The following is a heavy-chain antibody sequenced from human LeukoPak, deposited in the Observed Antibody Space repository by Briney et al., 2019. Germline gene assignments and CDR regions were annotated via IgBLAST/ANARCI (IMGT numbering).Heavy chain of an antibody. CDR1: GFIFDDYA. CDR3: AKDRLAVAGDAFDI. D-gene: IGHD6-19*01. V-gene: IGHV3-9*01. Sequence: GGSLRLSCAVSGFIFDDYAMHWVRQAPGKGLEWVSGISWNSGSIGYADSVKGRFTISRDNAKNSLYLQMNSLRAEDTALYYCAKDRLAVAGDAFDIWGQGTMVTVSS. J-gene: IGHJ3*02. CDR2: ISWNSGSI.